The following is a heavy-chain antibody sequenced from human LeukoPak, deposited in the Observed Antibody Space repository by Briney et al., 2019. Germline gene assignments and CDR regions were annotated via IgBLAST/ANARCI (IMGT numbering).Heavy chain of an antibody. CDR2: INPNSGGT. V-gene: IGHV1-2*02. CDR1: GYTFTGYY. D-gene: IGHD6-13*01. Sequence: GASVKVSCKASGYTFTGYYMHWVRQAPGQGLEWMGWINPNSGGTNYAQKFQGRVTMTRDTSISTAYMELSRLGSDDTAVYYCARASVSGIAAAGLDYWGQGTLVTVSS. J-gene: IGHJ4*02. CDR3: ARASVSGIAAAGLDY.